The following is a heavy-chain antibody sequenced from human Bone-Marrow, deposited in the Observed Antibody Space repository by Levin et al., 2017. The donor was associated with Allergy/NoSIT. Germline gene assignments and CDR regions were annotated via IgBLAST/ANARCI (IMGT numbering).Heavy chain of an antibody. CDR2: VYYVGTT. Sequence: SQTLSLPCTVSGGSITPYYWSWVRQSPEKGLEWIGYVYYVGTTFYNPSLKSRVTISVDTSNNQFSLRMTSTTVADTAVYFCARGTKKGSHFDSWGQGARVTVSS. CDR3: ARGTKKGSHFDS. V-gene: IGHV4-59*01. CDR1: GGSITPYY. J-gene: IGHJ4*02. D-gene: IGHD1-7*01.